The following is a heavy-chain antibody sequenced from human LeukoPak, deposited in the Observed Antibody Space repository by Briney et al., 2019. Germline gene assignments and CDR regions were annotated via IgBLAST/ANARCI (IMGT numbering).Heavy chain of an antibody. Sequence: GGSLRLSCVASGFTFSSNWMHWVRQAPGKGLVWVSRINSDGSSTSYADSVKGRFTISRDNAKNTLYLEMNSLRAEDTAVYFCASPGATSKFDYWVQGTKVTVSS. J-gene: IGHJ4*02. CDR1: GFTFSSNW. D-gene: IGHD1-26*01. CDR3: ASPGATSKFDY. CDR2: INSDGSST. V-gene: IGHV3-74*01.